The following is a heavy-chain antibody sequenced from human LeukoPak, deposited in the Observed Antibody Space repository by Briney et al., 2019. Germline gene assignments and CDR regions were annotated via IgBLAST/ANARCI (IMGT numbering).Heavy chain of an antibody. CDR2: MKPNSDDT. D-gene: IGHD6-19*01. J-gene: IGHJ6*02. CDR1: GYTFTNFD. Sequence: ASVKVSCKASGYTFTNFDINWVRQATGQGLEWMGWMKPNSDDTGYAQKFHGRVTMARNTSISTAYMELSRLRSDDTAVYYCARAHGPSIAVAGTYYYYGMDVWGQGTTVTVSS. CDR3: ARAHGPSIAVAGTYYYYGMDV. V-gene: IGHV1-8*01.